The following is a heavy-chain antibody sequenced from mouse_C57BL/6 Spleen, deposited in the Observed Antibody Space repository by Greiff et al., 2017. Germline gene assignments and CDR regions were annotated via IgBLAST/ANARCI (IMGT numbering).Heavy chain of an antibody. Sequence: VHLVESGPELVKPGASVKLSCKASGYTFTSYGINWVKQRPGQGLEWIGWIYPGGGSTKYNEKFKGEATLTVDTSSSTAYMKLDSLTSEDAAVYVCARGCAITTGYFEGWGTGPTVTVS. D-gene: IGHD1-1*01. CDR3: ARGCAITTGYFEG. CDR2: IYPGGGST. J-gene: IGHJ1*03. CDR1: GYTFTSYG. V-gene: IGHV1-85*01.